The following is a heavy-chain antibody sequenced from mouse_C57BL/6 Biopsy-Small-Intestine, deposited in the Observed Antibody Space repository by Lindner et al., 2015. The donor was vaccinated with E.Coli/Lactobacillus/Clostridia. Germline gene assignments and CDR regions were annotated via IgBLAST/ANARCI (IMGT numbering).Heavy chain of an antibody. CDR1: GYLFTDHN. D-gene: IGHD2-3*01. Sequence: LQESGPELVKPGASVKISCKASGYLFTDHNMHWVKQSNGKSLEWIGVINPNYGTTNYNQKFKGKATLTVDQSSSSAYMQLNSLTSDDSAVYYCARSGYYAFDYWGQGTTLTVSS. CDR2: INPNYGTT. J-gene: IGHJ2*01. V-gene: IGHV1-39*01. CDR3: ARSGYYAFDY.